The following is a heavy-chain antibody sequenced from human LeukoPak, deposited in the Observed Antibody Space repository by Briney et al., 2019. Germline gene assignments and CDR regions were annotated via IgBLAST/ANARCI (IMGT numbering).Heavy chain of an antibody. CDR3: ARVVPYSSSRKATSSMNWFDP. CDR1: GGSISSSSYY. J-gene: IGHJ5*02. CDR2: IYYSGST. D-gene: IGHD6-6*01. V-gene: IGHV4-39*07. Sequence: SETLSFTCTVSGGSISSSSYYWGWIRQPPGKGLEWIGSIYYSGSTYYNPSLKSRVTISVDTSKNQFSLKLSSVTAADTAVYYCARVVPYSSSRKATSSMNWFDPWGQGTLVTVSS.